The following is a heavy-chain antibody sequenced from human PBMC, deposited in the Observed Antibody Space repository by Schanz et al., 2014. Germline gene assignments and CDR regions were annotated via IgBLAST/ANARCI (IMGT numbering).Heavy chain of an antibody. CDR3: ARGPSTGAFDI. CDR1: GYTFTSYY. V-gene: IGHV1-46*03. Sequence: QVQLVQSGAEVKKPGASVKVSCEASGYTFTSYYIHWFRQAPGQGLEWMGLINPSVGNTNYAQKCRGRVTMTRDTCTSTVYMELSSLRSEDTDVYFCARGPSTGAFDIWGQGTMVTVSS. CDR2: INPSVGNT. J-gene: IGHJ3*02.